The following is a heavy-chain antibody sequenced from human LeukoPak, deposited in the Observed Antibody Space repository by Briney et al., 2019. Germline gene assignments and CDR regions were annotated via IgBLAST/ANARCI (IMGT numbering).Heavy chain of an antibody. CDR2: IKQDGSEK. V-gene: IGHV3-7*01. Sequence: TGGSLRLSCAASGSTFSSYWMSWVRQAPGKGLEWVANIKQDGSEKYYVDSVKGRFTISRDNAKNSLYLQMNSLRAEDTAVYYCARGAWQWLVTGAYYFDYWGQGTLVTVSS. CDR3: ARGAWQWLVTGAYYFDY. D-gene: IGHD6-19*01. CDR1: GSTFSSYW. J-gene: IGHJ4*02.